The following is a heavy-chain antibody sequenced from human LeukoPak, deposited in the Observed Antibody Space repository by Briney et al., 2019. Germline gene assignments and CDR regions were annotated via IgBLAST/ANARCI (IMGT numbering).Heavy chain of an antibody. J-gene: IGHJ4*02. D-gene: IGHD3-9*01. CDR1: GFTFSDYA. CDR2: IFGSGGST. CDR3: SKWGDYDVLTGYYDSDF. Sequence: PGASLRLSCTASGFTFSDYAMSWGRQAPGKGLEWVSAIFGSGGSTYYADSVKGRFTISRDNSKNTLFLQMNSLRVEDTALYYCSKWGDYDVLTGYYDSDFWGQGTLVTVSS. V-gene: IGHV3-23*01.